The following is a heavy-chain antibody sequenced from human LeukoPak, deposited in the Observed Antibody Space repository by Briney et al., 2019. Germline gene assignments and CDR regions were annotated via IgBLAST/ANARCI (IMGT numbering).Heavy chain of an antibody. CDR3: ARVRYRLAETYIDY. CDR2: IMPISGTA. Sequence: ASVKVSCKASGGTFSSYDISWVRQAPGQGLEWMGGIMPISGTANYAQKFQGRVTITADKPTNTAYMELSSLRSEDTAVYYCARVRYRLAETYIDYWGQGTLVTVSS. CDR1: GGTFSSYD. J-gene: IGHJ4*02. V-gene: IGHV1-69*06. D-gene: IGHD3-16*01.